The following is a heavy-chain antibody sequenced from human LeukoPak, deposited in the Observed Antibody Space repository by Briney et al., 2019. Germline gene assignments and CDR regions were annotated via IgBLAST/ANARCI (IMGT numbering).Heavy chain of an antibody. Sequence: GGSLGLSCVASGFTFSSYWMGWVRQAPGKGLEWVANIKQDGSEKHYVDSLKGRFTISRDNAKNSLYLQMNGLRAEDTAVYYCARKFYAMDVWGIGTTVTVSS. CDR3: ARKFYAMDV. CDR1: GFTFSSYW. J-gene: IGHJ6*04. CDR2: IKQDGSEK. V-gene: IGHV3-7*03.